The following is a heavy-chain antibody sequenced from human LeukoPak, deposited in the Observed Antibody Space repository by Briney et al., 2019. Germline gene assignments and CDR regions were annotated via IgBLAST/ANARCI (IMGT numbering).Heavy chain of an antibody. Sequence: PGGSLRLSCAASGFTSSSYSMNWVRQAPGKGLEWVSSISSSSSYMYYADSVKGRFTISRDNAKNSLYLQMNSLRAEDTAVYYCARDPIAAARGADAFDIWGQGTMVTVSS. J-gene: IGHJ3*02. D-gene: IGHD6-13*01. CDR3: ARDPIAAARGADAFDI. V-gene: IGHV3-21*01. CDR1: GFTSSSYS. CDR2: ISSSSSYM.